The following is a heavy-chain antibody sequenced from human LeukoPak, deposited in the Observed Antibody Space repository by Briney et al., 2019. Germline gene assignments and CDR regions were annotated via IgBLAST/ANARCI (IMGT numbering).Heavy chain of an antibody. CDR2: ISVSGDST. CDR3: ARGRVRMWSGSYYYMDV. V-gene: IGHV3-23*01. CDR1: GFTFSSYA. Sequence: GGSLRLSCAASGFTFSSYAMSWVRQAPGKGLEWVSAISVSGDSTYYTDSVKGRFTISRDNSKNTFYLQMNSLRAEDTAVYYCARGRVRMWSGSYYYMDVWGKGTTVTVSS. D-gene: IGHD3-3*01. J-gene: IGHJ6*03.